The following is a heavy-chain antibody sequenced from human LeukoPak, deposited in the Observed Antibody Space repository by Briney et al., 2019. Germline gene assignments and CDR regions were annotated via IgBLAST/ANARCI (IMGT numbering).Heavy chain of an antibody. CDR2: ISGSGSDI. J-gene: IGHJ6*02. D-gene: IGHD3-16*01. CDR3: ARGGGLDV. CDR1: GFTFSDQY. Sequence: GGSLRLSCAVSGFTFSDQYMSWIRQAPGKGLEYLSYISGSGSDIPYADSVKGRFTISRDNAKNSLYLQMNSLRVEDTAMYYCARGGGLDVWGQGATVTVSS. V-gene: IGHV3-11*01.